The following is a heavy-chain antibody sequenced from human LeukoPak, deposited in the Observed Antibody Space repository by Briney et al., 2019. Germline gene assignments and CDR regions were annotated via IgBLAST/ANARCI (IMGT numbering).Heavy chain of an antibody. Sequence: PGGSLRLSCAASGFTFSDYTLNGGRQPPGKGLEWVSSITGDSNCIYYADSVKGRFTFSRDNAKNSLYLPINSLPADDTAVYSRARVQGSPYCGQGPLVTVSS. CDR1: GFTFSDYT. V-gene: IGHV3-21*01. CDR3: ARVQGSPY. CDR2: ITGDSNCI. J-gene: IGHJ4*02.